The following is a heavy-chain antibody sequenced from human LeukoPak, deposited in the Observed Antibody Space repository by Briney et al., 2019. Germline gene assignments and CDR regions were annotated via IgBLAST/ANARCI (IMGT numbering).Heavy chain of an antibody. CDR2: IYPGDSDT. V-gene: IGHV5-51*01. Sequence: GESMKISCKGSGHSFTSYWIGWVRQMPGKGLGWIGIIYPGDSDTRYSPSFQGQVTISADNVIRHALLQGSSLEVSGPAKYLLSREGVRATCFDYWGQGTLVTASS. CDR1: GHSFTSYW. CDR3: SREGVRATCFDY. D-gene: IGHD1-26*01. J-gene: IGHJ4*02.